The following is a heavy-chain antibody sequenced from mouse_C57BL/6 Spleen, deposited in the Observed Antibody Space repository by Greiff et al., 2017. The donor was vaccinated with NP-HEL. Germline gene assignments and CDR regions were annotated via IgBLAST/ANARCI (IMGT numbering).Heavy chain of an antibody. V-gene: IGHV1-82*01. Sequence: QVQLQQSGPELVKPGASVKISCKASGYAFSSSWMNWVKQRPGKGLEWIGRIYPGDGDTNYNGKFKGKATLTADKSSSTAYMQLSSLTSEDSAVYFCARRGGSGYGTFDYWGQGTTLTVSS. J-gene: IGHJ2*01. D-gene: IGHD1-1*01. CDR2: IYPGDGDT. CDR3: ARRGGSGYGTFDY. CDR1: GYAFSSSW.